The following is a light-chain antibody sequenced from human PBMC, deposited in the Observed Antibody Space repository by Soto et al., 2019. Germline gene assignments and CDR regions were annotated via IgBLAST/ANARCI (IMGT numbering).Light chain of an antibody. CDR2: KSS. J-gene: IGKJ1*01. Sequence: DIQMTQSPSTLSASVGDRVTITCRASQTIDSWVAWYQQRPGKPPNLLIYKSSTLASGVPSRFSGSGSGTEFTLPINSLQPDDFATYDCQQYHIYSGTFGQGTKVDIK. V-gene: IGKV1-5*03. CDR3: QQYHIYSGT. CDR1: QTIDSW.